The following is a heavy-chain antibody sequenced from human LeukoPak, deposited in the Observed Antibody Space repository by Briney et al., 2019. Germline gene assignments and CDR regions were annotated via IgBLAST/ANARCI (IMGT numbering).Heavy chain of an antibody. Sequence: PSETLSLTCTVSGGSISSSSYYWGWIRQPPGKGLEWIGSIYYSGSTYYNPSPKSRVTISVDTSKNQFSLKLSSVTAADTAVYYCARSPTMVRGVIGAFDIWGQGTMVTVSS. CDR3: ARSPTMVRGVIGAFDI. CDR2: IYYSGST. J-gene: IGHJ3*02. D-gene: IGHD3-10*01. V-gene: IGHV4-39*01. CDR1: GGSISSSSYY.